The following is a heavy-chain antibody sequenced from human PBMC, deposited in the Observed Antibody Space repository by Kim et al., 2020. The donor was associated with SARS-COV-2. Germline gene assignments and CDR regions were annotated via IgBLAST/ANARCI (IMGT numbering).Heavy chain of an antibody. D-gene: IGHD2-8*01. CDR3: SPCINGVCYEH. V-gene: IGHV3-73*01. Sequence: GGSLRLSCAASGFIFSGATLDWVRQASGKGLEWVGRIRTKGHNYATSYGASVKGRFTISRDDSRDTTYLQMNSLKTEDTAVYYCSPCINGVCYEHWGQG. J-gene: IGHJ1*01. CDR1: GFIFSGAT. CDR2: IRTKGHNYAT.